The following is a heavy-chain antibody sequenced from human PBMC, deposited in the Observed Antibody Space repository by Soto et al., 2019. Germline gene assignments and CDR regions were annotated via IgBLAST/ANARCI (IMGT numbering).Heavy chain of an antibody. CDR2: ISSNGVGT. V-gene: IGHV3-64*01. J-gene: IGHJ6*03. D-gene: IGHD6-6*01. CDR1: GFTLSGYA. CDR3: ARRARPDFYYMDV. Sequence: VQLAESGGGLAQPGGSLRLSCAASGFTLSGYAMDWVRQAPGKGLEYVSGISSNGVGTYYASSVQGRFTISRDNSKNTVYLQMGSLRPEDMAVYYCARRARPDFYYMDVWGKGTTVTVS.